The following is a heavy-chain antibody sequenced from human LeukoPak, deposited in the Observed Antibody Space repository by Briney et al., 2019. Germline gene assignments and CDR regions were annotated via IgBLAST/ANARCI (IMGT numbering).Heavy chain of an antibody. Sequence: PGGSLRLSCAASGFTFSSYWMSWVRQAPGKGLEWVANIKQDGSEKYYVDSVKGRFTISRDNAKNSLYLQMNSLRAEDTAVYYCARGAVPAAYTRDYYYYMDVWGKGTTVTVSS. V-gene: IGHV3-7*01. CDR1: GFTFSSYW. J-gene: IGHJ6*03. CDR3: ARGAVPAAYTRDYYYYMDV. D-gene: IGHD2-2*01. CDR2: IKQDGSEK.